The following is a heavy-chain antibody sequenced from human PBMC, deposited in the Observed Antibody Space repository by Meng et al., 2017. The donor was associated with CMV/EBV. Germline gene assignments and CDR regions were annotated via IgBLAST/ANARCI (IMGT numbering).Heavy chain of an antibody. CDR3: ARGGDSWYSDY. V-gene: IGHV1-69*11. Sequence: QGQVGPAASEGKKPGSSVTGSCKTSGGTFSTLAISWVRQAPGEGLEWMGVIIPVLETANYAERFQDRVTITADDSTTTAYMELSSLRADDTALYFCARGGDSWYSDYWGQGTLVTVSS. D-gene: IGHD1-26*01. CDR1: GGTFSTLA. CDR2: IIPVLETA. J-gene: IGHJ4*02.